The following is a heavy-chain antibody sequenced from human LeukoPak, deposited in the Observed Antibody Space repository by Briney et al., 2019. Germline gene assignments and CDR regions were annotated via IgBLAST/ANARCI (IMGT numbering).Heavy chain of an antibody. D-gene: IGHD5-24*01. J-gene: IGHJ4*02. V-gene: IGHV4-30-2*01. Sequence: SETLSLTCAVSGGSISSGGYSWSWIRQPPGKGLEWIGYIYHSGGTYYNPSLKSRVTISVDRSKNQFSLKLSSVTAADTAVYYCAREGDGYNFGYWGQGTLVTVSS. CDR2: IYHSGGT. CDR3: AREGDGYNFGY. CDR1: GGSISSGGYS.